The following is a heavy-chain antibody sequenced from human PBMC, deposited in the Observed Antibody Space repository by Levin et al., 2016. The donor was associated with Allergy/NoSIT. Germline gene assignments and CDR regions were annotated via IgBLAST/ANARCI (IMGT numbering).Heavy chain of an antibody. J-gene: IGHJ2*01. CDR1: GFTFSNFA. Sequence: GGSLRLSCAASGFTFSNFAMTWVRQAPGKGLEWVSTISASGVSTDSADSVKGRFTISRDNFENTLYLQLNSLRAEDTAVYYCAKALTVFSWYFDLWGRGTLVTVSS. CDR2: ISASGVST. V-gene: IGHV3-23*01. CDR3: AKALTVFSWYFDL. D-gene: IGHD7-27*01.